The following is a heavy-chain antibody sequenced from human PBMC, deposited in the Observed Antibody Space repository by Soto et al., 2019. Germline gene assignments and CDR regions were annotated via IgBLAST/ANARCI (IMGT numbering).Heavy chain of an antibody. Sequence: PSETLSLTCTVSGGSVSSRSYYWGWIRQPPGKGLEWIGNIYYSGSTYYNPSLKSRVTISVDTSKNQFSLNVSSVTAADTAVYYCARGGGVVPMEDAFDIWGQGTMVTVSS. V-gene: IGHV4-39*01. CDR3: ARGGGVVPMEDAFDI. CDR2: IYYSGST. J-gene: IGHJ3*02. D-gene: IGHD2-2*01. CDR1: GGSVSSRSYY.